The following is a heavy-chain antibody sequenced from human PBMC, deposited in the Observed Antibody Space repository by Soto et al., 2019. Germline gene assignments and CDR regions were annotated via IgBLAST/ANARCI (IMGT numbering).Heavy chain of an antibody. CDR1: GFTFNNTA. Sequence: PGGSLRLSCAASGFTFNNTAMNWVRQAAGKGLEWVSSISVRDNTYYADSVKGRFTITRDMSTSTAYMELSSLRSEDTAVYYCVAEEVDVWGQGTTVTVSS. CDR3: VAEEVDV. CDR2: ISVRDNT. V-gene: IGHV3-23*01. J-gene: IGHJ6*02.